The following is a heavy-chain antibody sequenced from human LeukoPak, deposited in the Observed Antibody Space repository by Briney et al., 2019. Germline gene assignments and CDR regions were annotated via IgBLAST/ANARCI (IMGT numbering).Heavy chain of an antibody. V-gene: IGHV3-23*01. D-gene: IGHD2/OR15-2a*01. Sequence: GGSLTLPCTASGVILSSYAMSWVRQATGEGLVGVSAINGRGDNTYYADFVKGRFTISRDNSQSTVYLQMNSLRTEDTAVYYCAKDRVSPGFNWFDPWGQGTLVTVSS. J-gene: IGHJ5*02. CDR2: INGRGDNT. CDR1: GVILSSYA. CDR3: AKDRVSPGFNWFDP.